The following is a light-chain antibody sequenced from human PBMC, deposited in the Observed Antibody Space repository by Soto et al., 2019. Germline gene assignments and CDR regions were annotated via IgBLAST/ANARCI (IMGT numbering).Light chain of an antibody. CDR1: QSISSR. CDR3: QQYNSYWT. CDR2: KAS. Sequence: DIQMTQSPSTLSASVGDRVTITCRASQSISSRLAWYQQKPGKAPKLLIYKASSLESGVPSRFSGSGSGTEITLTNSSLQPDDSATYYCQQYNSYWTFGQGTKVEIK. J-gene: IGKJ1*01. V-gene: IGKV1-5*03.